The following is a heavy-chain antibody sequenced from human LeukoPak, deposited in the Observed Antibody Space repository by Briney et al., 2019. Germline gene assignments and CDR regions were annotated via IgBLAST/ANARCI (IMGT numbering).Heavy chain of an antibody. CDR3: ARNFQSREFDY. J-gene: IGHJ4*02. CDR1: GGSFSGYY. CDR2: INHSGST. V-gene: IGHV4-34*01. Sequence: PSETLSLTCAVYGGSFSGYYWSWIRQPPGKGLEWIGEINHSGSTNYNPSLKSRVTISVDTSKNQFSLKLSSVTAADTAVHYCARNFQSREFDYWGQGTLVTVSS.